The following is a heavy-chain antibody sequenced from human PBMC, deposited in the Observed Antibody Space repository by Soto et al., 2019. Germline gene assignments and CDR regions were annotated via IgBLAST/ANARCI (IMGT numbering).Heavy chain of an antibody. Sequence: SETLSLTCAVYGGSFSGYYWSWIRQPPGKGLEWIGEINHSGSTNYNPSLKSRVTISVDTSKNQFSLKLSSVTAADTAVYYCARDRGNIVVVPAAIRANKNWFDPWGQGTLVTVSS. J-gene: IGHJ5*02. V-gene: IGHV4-34*01. CDR1: GGSFSGYY. CDR3: ARDRGNIVVVPAAIRANKNWFDP. CDR2: INHSGST. D-gene: IGHD2-2*02.